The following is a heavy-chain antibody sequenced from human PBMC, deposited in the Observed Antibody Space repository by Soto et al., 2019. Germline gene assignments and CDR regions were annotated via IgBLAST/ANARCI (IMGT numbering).Heavy chain of an antibody. J-gene: IGHJ4*02. Sequence: GGSLRLSCAASGFTFSSYAMSWVRQAPGKGLEWVSAISGSGGSTYYADSVKGRFTISRDNSKNTLYLQMNSLRAEDTAVYYYAKVYYYDSSGYYSGPFDYWGQGTLVTVSS. CDR1: GFTFSSYA. CDR3: AKVYYYDSSGYYSGPFDY. CDR2: ISGSGGST. V-gene: IGHV3-23*01. D-gene: IGHD3-22*01.